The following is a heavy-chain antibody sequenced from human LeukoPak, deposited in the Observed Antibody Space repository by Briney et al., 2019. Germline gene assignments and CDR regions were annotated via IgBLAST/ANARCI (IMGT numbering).Heavy chain of an antibody. D-gene: IGHD5-24*01. Sequence: GLSLRLSCAASGFTVSSNSIIWVRQAPGRGLEWVSVIYSCGSTYYSDSVKGKSSISGDNSKNTRYLQMNSLKVEDTAVYYCTRGGRDGNNSHDHWGQGTLVTVSS. CDR3: TRGGRDGNNSHDH. CDR1: GFTVSSNS. J-gene: IGHJ4*02. V-gene: IGHV3-66*01. CDR2: IYSCGST.